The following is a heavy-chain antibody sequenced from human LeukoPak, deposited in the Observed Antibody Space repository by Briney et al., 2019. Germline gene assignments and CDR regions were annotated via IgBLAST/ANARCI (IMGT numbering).Heavy chain of an antibody. CDR3: ASTKRYEYCDSSGYHTTYNWFDP. J-gene: IGHJ5*02. CDR2: IYYSGST. D-gene: IGHD3-22*01. CDR1: GGSISSYY. V-gene: IGHV4-59*01. Sequence: PSETLSLTCTVSGGSISSYYWSWIRQPPGKGLEWIGYIYYSGSTNYNPSLKSRVTISVDTSKNQFSLKLSSVTAADTAVYYCASTKRYEYCDSSGYHTTYNWFDPWGQGTLVTVSS.